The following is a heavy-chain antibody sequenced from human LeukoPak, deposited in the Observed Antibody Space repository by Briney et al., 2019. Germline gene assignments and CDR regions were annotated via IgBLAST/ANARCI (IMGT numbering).Heavy chain of an antibody. D-gene: IGHD6-13*01. Sequence: GGSLRLSCAASGFTFSGYSMNWVRQAPGKGLEWVSYISSGSSTIFYADSVKGRFTISRDNAQSSLYLQMNSLRAEDTAVYYCATHPYAIAASDIPWGQGTLVTVSS. V-gene: IGHV3-48*04. J-gene: IGHJ4*02. CDR3: ATHPYAIAASDIP. CDR1: GFTFSGYS. CDR2: ISSGSSTI.